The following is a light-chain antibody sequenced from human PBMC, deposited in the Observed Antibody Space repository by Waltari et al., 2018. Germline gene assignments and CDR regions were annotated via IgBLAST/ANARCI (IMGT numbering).Light chain of an antibody. CDR2: DVS. J-gene: IGLJ2*01. CDR1: SRDVVGYQY. V-gene: IGLV2-14*03. Sequence: QSALPQPASVSGSPGPSITISFTGTSRDVVGYQYASWYQQHPGKAPKLMIYDVSDRPSGVSSRFSGSKYGNTASLIISGLQAEDEADYYCSSYTGSSTLVVFGGGTKLTVL. CDR3: SSYTGSSTLVV.